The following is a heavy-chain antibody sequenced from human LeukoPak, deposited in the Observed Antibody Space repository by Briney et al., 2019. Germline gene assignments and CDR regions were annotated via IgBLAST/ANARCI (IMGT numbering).Heavy chain of an antibody. V-gene: IGHV3-33*01. D-gene: IGHD2-2*01. CDR3: ARDSRYDGDGAFDI. Sequence: GRSLRLSCAASGFTFSSYGMHWVRQAPGKGLEWVAVIWYDGSNKYYADSVKGRFTISRDNSKNTLYLQINSLRAEDTAVYYCARDSRYDGDGAFDIWGQGTMVTVSS. J-gene: IGHJ3*02. CDR2: IWYDGSNK. CDR1: GFTFSSYG.